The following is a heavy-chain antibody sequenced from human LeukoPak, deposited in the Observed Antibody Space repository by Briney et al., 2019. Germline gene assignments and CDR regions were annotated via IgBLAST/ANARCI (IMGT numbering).Heavy chain of an antibody. CDR3: ARGEDTYSSSWNRSYWYFDL. CDR1: GGFITHYY. D-gene: IGHD6-13*01. CDR2: FYHSGST. Sequence: RSSETLSLTCSVSGGFITHYYWSWIRQPPGKVLEWIGYFYHSGSTNYNPSLKSRVTISVDTSKNHFSLKLSSVTAADTAVYYCARGEDTYSSSWNRSYWYFDLWGRGTLVTVSS. V-gene: IGHV4-59*01. J-gene: IGHJ2*01.